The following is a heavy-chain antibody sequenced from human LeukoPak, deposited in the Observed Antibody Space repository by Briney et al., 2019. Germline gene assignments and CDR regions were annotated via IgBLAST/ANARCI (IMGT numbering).Heavy chain of an antibody. CDR3: ARGITIFGVVIANDAFDI. CDR2: IYYSGST. V-gene: IGHV4-30-4*08. D-gene: IGHD3-3*01. CDR1: GGSISSGDYY. Sequence: SETLSLTCTVSGGSISSGDYYWSWIRQPPGKGLEWIGYIYYSGSTYYNPSLKSRVTISVDTSKNQFSLKLSSVTAADTAVYYCARGITIFGVVIANDAFDIWGQGTMVTVSS. J-gene: IGHJ3*02.